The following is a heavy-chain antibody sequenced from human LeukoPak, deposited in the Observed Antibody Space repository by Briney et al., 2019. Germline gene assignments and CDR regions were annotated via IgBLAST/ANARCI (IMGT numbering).Heavy chain of an antibody. J-gene: IGHJ4*02. CDR2: IIPIFGIA. V-gene: IGHV1-69*10. CDR1: GGSFSSYA. CDR3: ARDRRYYYDSSGYPLGY. D-gene: IGHD3-22*01. Sequence: ASVKVSCKASGGSFSSYAISWVRQAPGQGLEWMGAIIPIFGIANYAQKFQGRVTITADKSTSTAYMELSSLRSEDTAVYYCARDRRYYYDSSGYPLGYWGQGTLVTVSS.